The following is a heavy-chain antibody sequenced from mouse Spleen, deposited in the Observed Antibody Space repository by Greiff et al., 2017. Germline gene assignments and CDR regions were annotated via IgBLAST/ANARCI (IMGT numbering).Heavy chain of an antibody. Sequence: VQLQQSGAELVMPGASVKLSCKASGYTFTSYWMHWVKQRPGQGLEWIGEIDPSDSYTNYNQKFKGKATLTVDKSSSTAYMQLSSLTSEDSAVYYCARDVRFDYWGQGTTLTVSS. CDR1: GYTFTSYW. CDR3: ARDVRFDY. V-gene: IGHV1-69*01. CDR2: IDPSDSYT. J-gene: IGHJ2*01.